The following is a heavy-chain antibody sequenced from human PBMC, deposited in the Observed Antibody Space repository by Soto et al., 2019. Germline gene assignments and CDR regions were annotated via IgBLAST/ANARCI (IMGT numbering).Heavy chain of an antibody. V-gene: IGHV4-59*01. CDR2: IYYSGSN. J-gene: IGHJ3*02. CDR3: ARKAGYYYVAGAFAI. CDR1: GGSISSYY. Sequence: SETLSRTCTVSGGSISSYYWSCIRQPPGKGLEWIGYIYYSGSNNYNPSLKSRVTISVDTSKNQFSLKLSSVTAADTAVYYCARKAGYYYVAGAFAIWGQGTMVTLSS. D-gene: IGHD3-10*02.